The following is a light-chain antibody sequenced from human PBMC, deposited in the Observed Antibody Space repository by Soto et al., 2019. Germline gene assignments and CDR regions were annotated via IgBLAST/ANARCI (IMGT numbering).Light chain of an antibody. CDR3: QQYGIPLT. CDR1: QSVWSSL. Sequence: ETVVTQSPGTLYLSPWESATLCCRASQSVWSSLLAWYQHKPGQTPRLLIYGASSRATGIPDRFSGSWYGTDFSLTISRLETEDFSEYYCQQYGIPLTFG. V-gene: IGKV3-20*01. J-gene: IGKJ1*01. CDR2: GAS.